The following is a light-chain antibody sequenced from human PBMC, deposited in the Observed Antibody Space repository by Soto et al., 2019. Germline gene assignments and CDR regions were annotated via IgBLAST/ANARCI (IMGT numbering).Light chain of an antibody. Sequence: QSALIQPRSVSGSPGQSVTISCTGTSSDVGVYKYVSWYRQHPGKAPKLMIYDVITRPSGVPDRFSGSKSGNTASLTISGLQAEDEGDYYCCSYAGDYTVDFGSGTKLTVL. CDR3: CSYAGDYTVD. CDR2: DVI. CDR1: SSDVGVYKY. J-gene: IGLJ1*01. V-gene: IGLV2-11*01.